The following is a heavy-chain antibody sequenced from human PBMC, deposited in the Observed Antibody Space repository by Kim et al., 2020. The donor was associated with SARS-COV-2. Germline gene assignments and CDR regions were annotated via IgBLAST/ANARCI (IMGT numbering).Heavy chain of an antibody. CDR2: IYPGDSDT. CDR1: GYSFTSYW. J-gene: IGHJ6*02. V-gene: IGHV5-51*01. D-gene: IGHD4-17*01. Sequence: GESLKISCKGSGYSFTSYWIGWVRQMPGKGLEWMGIIYPGDSDTRYSPSFQGQVTISADKSISTAYLQWSSLKASDTAMYYCARHVVSTVTPYYYYYYGMDVWGQGTTVTVSS. CDR3: ARHVVSTVTPYYYYYYGMDV.